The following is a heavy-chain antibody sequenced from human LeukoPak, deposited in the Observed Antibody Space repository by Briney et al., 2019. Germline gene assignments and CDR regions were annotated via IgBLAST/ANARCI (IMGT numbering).Heavy chain of an antibody. V-gene: IGHV3-30*18. Sequence: PEGSLRLSCAASGFTFSTYGMHWVRQAPGKGLEWVAIISYDGSSKHYVDSVKGRFTISRDNSKNTLYLQMNSLRAEDTAVYHCAKDRSIAANNFDYWGQGILVTVSS. D-gene: IGHD6-6*01. CDR1: GFTFSTYG. J-gene: IGHJ4*02. CDR2: ISYDGSSK. CDR3: AKDRSIAANNFDY.